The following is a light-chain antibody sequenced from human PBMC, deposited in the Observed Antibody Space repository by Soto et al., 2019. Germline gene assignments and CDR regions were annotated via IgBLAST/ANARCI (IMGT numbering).Light chain of an antibody. CDR2: GAS. CDR3: QQSGSSPRT. V-gene: IGKV3-20*01. Sequence: EIVGTQNTGSPSWSTGEKITVVGIGSKSFNSIYLAWYQQKPGQAPRLLIYGASNRATGIPDRFGGSGSGADFTLTTSSLESQDFAVYYCQQSGSSPRTFGQGTKVDIK. CDR1: KSFNSIY. J-gene: IGKJ1*01.